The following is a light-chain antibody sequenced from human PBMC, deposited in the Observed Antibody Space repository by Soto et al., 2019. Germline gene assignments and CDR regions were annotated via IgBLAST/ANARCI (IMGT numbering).Light chain of an antibody. J-gene: IGKJ1*01. CDR3: QQRSNGPRT. CDR2: DAS. V-gene: IGKV3-11*01. CDR1: QSVSSY. Sequence: EIVLTQSPATLSLSPGERATLSCRASQSVSSYLAGYQQKPGQAPRLLIYDASNRATGIPARFSGSGSGTDFTLTISSLEPEDFAGYYCQQRSNGPRTFGQGTKVEIK.